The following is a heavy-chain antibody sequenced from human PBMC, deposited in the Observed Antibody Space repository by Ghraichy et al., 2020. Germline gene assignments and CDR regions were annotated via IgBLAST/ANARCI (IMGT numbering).Heavy chain of an antibody. CDR1: GGSFSGYY. V-gene: IGHV4-34*01. Sequence: SETLSLTCAVYGGSFSGYYWSWIRQPPGKRLEWIGEINHSGSTNYNPSLKSRVTISVDTSKNQFSLKLSSVTAADTAVYYCARFPDSSGYYYYDYWGQGTLVTVSS. D-gene: IGHD3-22*01. CDR3: ARFPDSSGYYYYDY. CDR2: INHSGST. J-gene: IGHJ4*02.